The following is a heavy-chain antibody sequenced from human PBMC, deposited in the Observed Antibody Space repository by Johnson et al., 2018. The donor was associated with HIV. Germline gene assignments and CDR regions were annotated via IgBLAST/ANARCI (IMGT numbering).Heavy chain of an antibody. V-gene: IGHV3-33*08. CDR3: ARDPAAAALRAFDI. CDR2: IWYNGSKK. CDR1: GFTFSSYW. Sequence: QVQLVESGGGVVQPGRSLRLSCAASGFTFSSYWMHWVRQAPGKGLEWVAVIWYNGSKKWYADSVKGRFTISRDNSKNTLYLQMNSLRAEDTAVYYCARDPAAAALRAFDIWGQGTMVTVSS. D-gene: IGHD6-13*01. J-gene: IGHJ3*02.